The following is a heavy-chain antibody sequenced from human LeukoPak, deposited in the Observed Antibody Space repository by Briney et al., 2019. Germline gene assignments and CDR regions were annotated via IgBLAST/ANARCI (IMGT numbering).Heavy chain of an antibody. J-gene: IGHJ4*02. D-gene: IGHD6-19*01. CDR3: AKDGTWYSSGLNDY. CDR1: GFTFSSYA. Sequence: GGSLRLSCAASGFTFSSYAMSWVRQAPGKGLEWVSAISGSGGSTYYADSVKGRFTISRDNSKNTLYLQMNSLRAEDTAVYYCAKDGTWYSSGLNDYWGQGTLVTVSS. CDR2: ISGSGGST. V-gene: IGHV3-23*01.